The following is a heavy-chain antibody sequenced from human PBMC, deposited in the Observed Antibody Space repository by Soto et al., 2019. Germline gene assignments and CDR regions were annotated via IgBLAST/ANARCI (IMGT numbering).Heavy chain of an antibody. D-gene: IGHD6-13*01. CDR3: TSRGAAAGTGYDFDY. V-gene: IGHV3-49*02. J-gene: IGHJ4*02. Sequence: GRFTISRDDSKSIAYLQMNSLKTEDTAVYYCTSRGAAAGTGYDFDYWGQGTLVTVSS.